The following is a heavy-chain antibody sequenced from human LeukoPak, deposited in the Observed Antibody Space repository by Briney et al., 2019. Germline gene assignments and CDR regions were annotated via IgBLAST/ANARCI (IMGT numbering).Heavy chain of an antibody. V-gene: IGHV1-2*02. Sequence: ASVKLSCTASGYTFTGYYMHWVRQAPGQGLEWMGWINPNSGGTNYAQKFQGRVTMTRDTSISTAYMGLSRLRSDDTAVYYCARGAYSSSSRGGWFDPWGQGTLVTVSS. D-gene: IGHD6-6*01. J-gene: IGHJ5*02. CDR3: ARGAYSSSSRGGWFDP. CDR2: INPNSGGT. CDR1: GYTFTGYY.